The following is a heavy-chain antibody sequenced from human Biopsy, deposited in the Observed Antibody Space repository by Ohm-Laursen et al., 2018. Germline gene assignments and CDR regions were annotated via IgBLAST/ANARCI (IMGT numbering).Heavy chain of an antibody. V-gene: IGHV1-46*01. Sequence: ASVNVSCNASGYTFTTYYIHWVRQAPGQGLEWMGIINPGGNSTAYTQNFQGRVTMTWDTSTTTVYMELSSLRSEDTAVYYCALASFDYWGQGTLVTVSS. CDR2: INPGGNST. CDR3: ALASFDY. CDR1: GYTFTTYY. J-gene: IGHJ4*02.